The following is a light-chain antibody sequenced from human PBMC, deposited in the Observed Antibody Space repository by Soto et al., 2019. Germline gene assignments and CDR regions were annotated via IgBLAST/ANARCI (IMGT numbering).Light chain of an antibody. CDR1: SSNVGSYNF. CDR2: EVS. J-gene: IGLJ1*01. V-gene: IGLV2-23*02. CDR3: CSYAGSYTYV. Sequence: QSALTQPATVSGSPGQSITISCTETSSNVGSYNFVSWYQQHPGKAPKLMIYEVSKRPSGVSNGFSGSKSGNTASLTISGLQAEDEADYYCCSYAGSYTYVFGTGTKVTVL.